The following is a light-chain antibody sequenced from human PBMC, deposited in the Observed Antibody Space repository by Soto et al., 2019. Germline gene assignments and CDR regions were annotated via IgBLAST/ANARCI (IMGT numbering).Light chain of an antibody. CDR3: QQWSDWPPT. V-gene: IGKV3-11*01. CDR1: QSVRSH. CDR2: ETS. Sequence: EIVLTQSPATLSLSPGERATLSCRASQSVRSHLNWYQQKPGQAPRLLIHETSNRATGIPDRFTGSGSGTDFTLTISSLEPEDFAVYHCQQWSDWPPTFGGGTKVEI. J-gene: IGKJ4*01.